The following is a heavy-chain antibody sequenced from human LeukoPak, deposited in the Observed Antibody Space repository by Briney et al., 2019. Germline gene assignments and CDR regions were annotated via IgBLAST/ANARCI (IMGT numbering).Heavy chain of an antibody. D-gene: IGHD3-10*01. Sequence: SETLSLTCTVSGGSISSSSYYWGWIRQPPGKGLEWIGSIYYSGSTYYNPSLKSRVTISVDTSKNQFSLKLSSVTAADTAVYYCARDIIYGSGSSYWGQGTLVTVSS. V-gene: IGHV4-39*07. CDR1: GGSISSSSYY. CDR2: IYYSGST. J-gene: IGHJ4*02. CDR3: ARDIIYGSGSSY.